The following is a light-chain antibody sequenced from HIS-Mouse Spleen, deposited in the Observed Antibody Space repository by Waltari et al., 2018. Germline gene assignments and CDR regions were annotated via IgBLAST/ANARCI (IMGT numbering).Light chain of an antibody. Sequence: SYVLTQPPSVSVAPGKTARITCGGNNIGSKSVHWYQRKPGQAPVLVVYDDSDRPSGIPERLPGSNSGNTATLTISGVEAGDEADYYCQVWDSSSDHVVFGGGTKLTVL. CDR3: QVWDSSSDHVV. V-gene: IGLV3-21*03. CDR2: DDS. CDR1: NIGSKS. J-gene: IGLJ2*01.